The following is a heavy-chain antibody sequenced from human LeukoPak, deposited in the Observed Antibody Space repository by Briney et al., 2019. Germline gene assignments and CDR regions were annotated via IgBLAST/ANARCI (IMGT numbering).Heavy chain of an antibody. J-gene: IGHJ5*02. CDR3: ARSTVVGRLDP. V-gene: IGHV4-59*08. Sequence: SETLSLTCTVSGGSISSYYWSWIRQPPGKGLEWIGYIYYSGSTNYNPSLKSRVTMSVDTSRNQFSLKLSSVTAADTAVYYCARSTVVGRLDPWGQGTLVTVSS. CDR1: GGSISSYY. CDR2: IYYSGST. D-gene: IGHD2-15*01.